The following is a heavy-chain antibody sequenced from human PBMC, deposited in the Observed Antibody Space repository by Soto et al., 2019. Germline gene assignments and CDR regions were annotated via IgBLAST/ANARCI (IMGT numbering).Heavy chain of an antibody. D-gene: IGHD3-22*01. Sequence: GGSLRLSCAASGFTFSSYAMSWVRQAPGKGLEWVSAISGSGGSTYYADSVKGRFTISRDNSKNTLYLQMNSLRAEDTAVYYCAKADYYDSSGYYYVDYWGQGTTVTVSS. CDR2: ISGSGGST. V-gene: IGHV3-23*01. J-gene: IGHJ6*03. CDR1: GFTFSSYA. CDR3: AKADYYDSSGYYYVDY.